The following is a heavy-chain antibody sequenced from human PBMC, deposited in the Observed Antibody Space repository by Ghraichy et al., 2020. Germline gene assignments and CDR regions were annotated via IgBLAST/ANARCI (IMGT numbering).Heavy chain of an antibody. CDR1: GFTFSSYE. D-gene: IGHD3-10*01. V-gene: IGHV3-48*03. CDR2: ISSSGSTI. Sequence: GGSLRLSCAASGFTFSSYEMNWVRQAPGKGLEWVSYISSSGSTIYYADSVKGRFTISRDNAKNSLYLQMNSLRAEDTAVYYCAREVLEIDYWGQGTLVTVSS. J-gene: IGHJ4*02. CDR3: AREVLEIDY.